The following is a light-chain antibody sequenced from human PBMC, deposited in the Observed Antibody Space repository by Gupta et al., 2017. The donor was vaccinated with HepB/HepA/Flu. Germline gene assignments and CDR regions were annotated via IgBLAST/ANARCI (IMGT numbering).Light chain of an antibody. J-gene: IGKJ5*01. CDR3: RQALQTPTT. Sequence: DIVMTQSPLSLPVTPGEPASISCRFSQSLLHSNGYNYLDWYLQKPGQSPQLLIYLGSNRASGVPDRFSGSGSGTDFTLKISRVEAEDVGVYYCRQALQTPTTFGQGTRLEIK. CDR2: LGS. CDR1: QSLLHSNGYNY. V-gene: IGKV2-28*01.